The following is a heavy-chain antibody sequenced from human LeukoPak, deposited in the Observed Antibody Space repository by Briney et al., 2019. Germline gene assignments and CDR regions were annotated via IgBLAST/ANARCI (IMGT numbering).Heavy chain of an antibody. D-gene: IGHD3-10*01. J-gene: IGHJ6*02. V-gene: IGHV3-30-3*01. CDR2: ISYDGSNK. CDR1: AFTFSSYA. CDR3: ARDGIGYGSGSYYNSWGMDV. Sequence: GGSLRLSCAASAFTFSSYAMHWVRQAPGKGLEWVAVISYDGSNKYYADSVKGRFTISRDNSKNTLYLQMNSLRAEDTAVYYCARDGIGYGSGSYYNSWGMDVWGQGTTVTVSS.